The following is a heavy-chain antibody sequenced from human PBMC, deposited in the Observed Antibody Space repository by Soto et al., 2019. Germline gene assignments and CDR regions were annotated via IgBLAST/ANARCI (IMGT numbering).Heavy chain of an antibody. J-gene: IGHJ4*02. Sequence: GGSLRLSCAASGFPFNMYAMSWVRQAPGKGLEWVSAISGRGDSTYYADSVKGRFTISRDNSKNMLYLQMYSLRAEDTGVYYCARAREPEYSSAIFFDIWGQGALVTVSS. CDR2: ISGRGDST. D-gene: IGHD5-18*01. V-gene: IGHV3-23*01. CDR1: GFPFNMYA. CDR3: ARAREPEYSSAIFFDI.